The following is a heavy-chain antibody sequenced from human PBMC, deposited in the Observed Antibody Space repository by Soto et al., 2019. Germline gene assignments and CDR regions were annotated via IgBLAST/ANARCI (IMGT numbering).Heavy chain of an antibody. J-gene: IGHJ5*02. CDR3: ATLPPRIVVTLLPIPT. CDR2: IYHSGSP. Sequence: QVQLRQSGPGLVKTSGTLSLTCAVSGGSVSSTNWWTWVRQPPGKRLEWIGEIYHSGSPTYSPSLRGRANNFVDKSNNPFSPKLRSVTAADTAVYYCATLPPRIVVTLLPIPTWGQGIQVTVSS. V-gene: IGHV4-4*02. D-gene: IGHD2-21*01. CDR1: GGSVSSTNW.